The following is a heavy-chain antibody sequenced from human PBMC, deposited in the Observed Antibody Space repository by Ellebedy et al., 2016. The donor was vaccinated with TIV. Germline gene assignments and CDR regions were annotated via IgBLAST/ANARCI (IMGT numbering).Heavy chain of an antibody. D-gene: IGHD2/OR15-2a*01. J-gene: IGHJ4*02. Sequence: GGSLRLXCAASGFTFSRYYMSWVRQAPGKGLEWVSTISDSGGNTYYADSVKGRFSISRDNAKNTLYLQMNSLRAEDTAVYYCARDRSMTPDSWGQGSLVTVSS. CDR2: ISDSGGNT. V-gene: IGHV3-23*01. CDR1: GFTFSRYY. CDR3: ARDRSMTPDS.